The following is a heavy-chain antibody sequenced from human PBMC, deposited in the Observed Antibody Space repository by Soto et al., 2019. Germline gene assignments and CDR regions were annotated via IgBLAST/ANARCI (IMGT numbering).Heavy chain of an antibody. CDR2: ISAYNGNT. J-gene: IGHJ4*02. Sequence: QVQLVQSGAEVKKPGASVKVSCKASGYTFTSYGISWVRQAPGQGLEWMGWISAYNGNTNYAQKHQGRVTMTTDTTTSTAYRELRSLRSDDTAVYYCAGDAGVSGEIYYWGQGTLVTVSS. CDR3: AGDAGVSGEIYY. V-gene: IGHV1-18*01. D-gene: IGHD3-16*01. CDR1: GYTFTSYG.